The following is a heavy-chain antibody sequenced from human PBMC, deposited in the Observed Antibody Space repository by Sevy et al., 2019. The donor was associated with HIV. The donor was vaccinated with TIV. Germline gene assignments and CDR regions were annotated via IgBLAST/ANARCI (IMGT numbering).Heavy chain of an antibody. Sequence: ESLKISCKVSGYTLTDLSMHWVRQAPGKGLEWMGGFDPENGKTIYAQKLQGRLTMTEDTSTDTAYMELNNLRSDDTAVYYCATDLWFNYGDFRGFWGQGTLVTVSS. CDR1: GYTLTDLS. CDR2: FDPENGKT. D-gene: IGHD4-17*01. J-gene: IGHJ4*02. V-gene: IGHV1-24*01. CDR3: ATDLWFNYGDFRGF.